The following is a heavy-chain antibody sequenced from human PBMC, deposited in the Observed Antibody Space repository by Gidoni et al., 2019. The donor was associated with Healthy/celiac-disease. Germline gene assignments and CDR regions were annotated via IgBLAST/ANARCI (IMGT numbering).Heavy chain of an antibody. CDR1: GFTFGDSA. J-gene: IGHJ6*03. D-gene: IGHD3-16*01. Sequence: EVQLVESGGGLVKPGRSLRLSCTASGFTFGDSAMSWFRQAPGKGLEWLVFIRSKAYGGTTEYAASVKGRFTISRDDSKSIAYLQMNSLKTEDTAVYYCTRRGEKAPPDYYYYYMDVWGKGTTVTVSS. CDR3: TRRGEKAPPDYYYYYMDV. V-gene: IGHV3-49*05. CDR2: IRSKAYGGTT.